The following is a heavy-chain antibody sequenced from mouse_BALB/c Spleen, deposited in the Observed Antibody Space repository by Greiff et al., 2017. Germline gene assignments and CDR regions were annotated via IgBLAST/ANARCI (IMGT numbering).Heavy chain of an antibody. CDR3: ARRGHYGNYAMDY. CDR2: INPNNGGT. CDR1: GYTFTDYN. D-gene: IGHD2-1*01. J-gene: IGHJ4*01. V-gene: IGHV1-18*01. Sequence: EVQLQQSGPELVKPGASVKIPCKASGYTFTDYNMDWVKQSHGKSLEWIGDINPNNGGTIYNQKFKGKATLTVDKSSSTAYMELRSLTSEDTAVYYCARRGHYGNYAMDYWGQGTSVTVSS.